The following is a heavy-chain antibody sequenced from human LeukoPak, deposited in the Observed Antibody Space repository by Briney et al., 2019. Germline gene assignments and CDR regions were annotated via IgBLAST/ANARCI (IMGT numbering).Heavy chain of an antibody. D-gene: IGHD3-22*01. Sequence: GGSLRLSCAASGFTFSSYSMNWVRQAPGKGLEWVSSISSSSSYIYYADSVKGRFTISRDNAKNSLYLQMNSLRAEDTAVYYCARSYYYDSSGYYSPLYFDYWGQGTLVTVSS. CDR3: ARSYYYDSSGYYSPLYFDY. J-gene: IGHJ4*02. V-gene: IGHV3-21*01. CDR1: GFTFSSYS. CDR2: ISSSSSYI.